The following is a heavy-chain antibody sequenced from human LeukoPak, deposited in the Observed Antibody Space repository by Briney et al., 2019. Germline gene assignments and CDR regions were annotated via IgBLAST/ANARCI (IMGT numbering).Heavy chain of an antibody. Sequence: GGSLRLSCAASGFTFSSYTMNWVRQAPGKGLVWVSRINSDGSSTNYADSVKGRFTISRDNAKNTLYLQMNSLRAEDTAVYYCARANQYYYGSGSTGGNWFDPWGQGTLVTVSS. J-gene: IGHJ5*02. CDR3: ARANQYYYGSGSTGGNWFDP. D-gene: IGHD3-10*01. V-gene: IGHV3-74*01. CDR2: INSDGSST. CDR1: GFTFSSYT.